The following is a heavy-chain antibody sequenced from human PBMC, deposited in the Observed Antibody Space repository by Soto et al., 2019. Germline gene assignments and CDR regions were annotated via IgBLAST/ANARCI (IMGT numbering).Heavy chain of an antibody. D-gene: IGHD5-12*01. CDR1: GFTFSSYE. Sequence: GGSLRLSCAASGFTFSSYEMNWVRQAPGKGLEWVSYISSSGSTIYYADSVKGRFTISRDNAKNSLYLQMNSLRAEDTAVYYCARDPTPTATDLQGVNDYWGQGTLVTVYS. CDR2: ISSSGSTI. J-gene: IGHJ4*02. CDR3: ARDPTPTATDLQGVNDY. V-gene: IGHV3-48*03.